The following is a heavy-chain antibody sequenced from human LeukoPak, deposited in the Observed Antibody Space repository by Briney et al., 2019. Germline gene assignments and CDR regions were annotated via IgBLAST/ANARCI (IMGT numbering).Heavy chain of an antibody. D-gene: IGHD6-6*01. J-gene: IGHJ4*02. CDR3: ARDRSSSSSLDN. V-gene: IGHV4-59*01. Sequence: KPSETLSLTCTVSGGSISSYYWNWIRQPPGKGLEWIGFIYYSGSTNYNPSLKSRVTISVDTSKNQFSLKLSSVTAADTAVYYCARDRSSSSSLDNWGQGTLVTVSS. CDR1: GGSISSYY. CDR2: IYYSGST.